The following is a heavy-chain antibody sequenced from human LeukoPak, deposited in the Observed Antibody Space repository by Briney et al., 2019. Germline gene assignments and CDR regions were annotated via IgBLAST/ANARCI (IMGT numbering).Heavy chain of an antibody. Sequence: PGGSLRLSCAASGFTFSSYWMHWVRQAPGKGLVWVSRINSDGSSTSYADSVKGRFTISRDNAKNTLYLQMNSLRAEDTAVYYCASGIAAADIDYWGQGTLVTVSS. V-gene: IGHV3-74*01. CDR3: ASGIAAADIDY. J-gene: IGHJ4*02. D-gene: IGHD6-13*01. CDR2: INSDGSST. CDR1: GFTFSSYW.